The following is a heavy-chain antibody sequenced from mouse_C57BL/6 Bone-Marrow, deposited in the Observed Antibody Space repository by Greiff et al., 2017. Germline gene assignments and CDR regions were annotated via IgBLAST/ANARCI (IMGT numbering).Heavy chain of an antibody. CDR1: GFTFSSYA. V-gene: IGHV5-9-1*02. D-gene: IGHD1-1*01. J-gene: IGHJ4*01. CDR3: TRVTTVVHYYYAMDY. CDR2: ISSGGDYI. Sequence: DVMLVESGEGLVKPGGSLKLSCAASGFTFSSYAMSWVRQTPEKRLEWVAYISSGGDYIYYADTVKGRFTISRDNARNTLYLQMSSLKSEDTAMYYCTRVTTVVHYYYAMDYWGQGTSVTVSS.